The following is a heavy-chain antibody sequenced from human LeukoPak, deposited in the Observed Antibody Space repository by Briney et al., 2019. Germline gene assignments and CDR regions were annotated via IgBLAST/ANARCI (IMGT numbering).Heavy chain of an antibody. V-gene: IGHV4-39*07. J-gene: IGHJ4*02. D-gene: IGHD4-11*01. CDR3: ARGPHYIPRSYYFDY. CDR2: INHSGST. Sequence: SETLSLTCTVSGGSISSSSYYWGWIRQPPGKGLEWIGEINHSGSTNYNPSLKSRVTISVDTSKNQFSLKLSSVTAADTAVYYCARGPHYIPRSYYFDYWGQGTLVTISS. CDR1: GGSISSSSYY.